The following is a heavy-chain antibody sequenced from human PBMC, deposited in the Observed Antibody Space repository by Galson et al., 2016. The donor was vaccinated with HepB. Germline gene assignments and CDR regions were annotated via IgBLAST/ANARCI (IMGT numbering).Heavy chain of an antibody. D-gene: IGHD3-10*01. CDR1: GDSVYNNGAA. V-gene: IGHV6-1*01. Sequence: CAISGDSVYNNGAAWVWIRQSPSRGLEWLGRTFYRSTWENHYAGSVKNRITISPDTSRNHFSLRLNSVTPEETAVYYCARAVMLGRGMDVWGQGTTVTVSS. CDR3: ARAVMLGRGMDV. J-gene: IGHJ6*02. CDR2: TFYRSTWEN.